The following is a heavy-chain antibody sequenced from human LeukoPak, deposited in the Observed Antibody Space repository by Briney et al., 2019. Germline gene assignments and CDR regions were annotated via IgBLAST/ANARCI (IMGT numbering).Heavy chain of an antibody. CDR1: GFTFSDYS. V-gene: IGHV3-11*01. CDR3: ARSELVGYSGYDLDY. Sequence: GGSLRLSCAVSGFTFSDYSMSWVRQAPGKGLEWVSYISSRGTAIYYADSVKGRFSISRDNAKSSLYLQMNSLRAEDTAVYYCARSELVGYSGYDLDYWGQGTLVTVSS. CDR2: ISSRGTAI. J-gene: IGHJ4*02. D-gene: IGHD5-12*01.